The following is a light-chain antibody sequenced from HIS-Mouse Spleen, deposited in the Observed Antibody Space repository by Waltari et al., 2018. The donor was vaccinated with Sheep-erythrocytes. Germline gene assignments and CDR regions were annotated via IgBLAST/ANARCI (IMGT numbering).Light chain of an antibody. J-gene: IGLJ1*01. CDR2: DVS. CDR1: SSDVGGYNY. V-gene: IGLV2-11*01. Sequence: QSALTQPRSVSGSPGQSVTISCTGTSSDVGGYNYVSWYQQHPGKAPKLMIYDVSKRPSVVPDRFSRYKSGNTASLTISGLQAEDEADYYCCSYAGSYNHVFATGTKVTVL. CDR3: CSYAGSYNHV.